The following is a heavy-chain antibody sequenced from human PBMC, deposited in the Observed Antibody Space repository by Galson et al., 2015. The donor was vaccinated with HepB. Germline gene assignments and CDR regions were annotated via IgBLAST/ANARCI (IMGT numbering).Heavy chain of an antibody. CDR3: ARGAAKYYDFWSGYYPCMDV. V-gene: IGHV3-74*01. CDR1: GFTFSRYW. CDR2: INSDGSST. Sequence: SLRLSCAASGFTFSRYWMHWVRQAPGKGLVWVSRINSDGSSTSYADSVKGRFTISRDNAKNTLYLQMNSLRAEDTAVYYCARGAAKYYDFWSGYYPCMDVWGQGTTVTVSS. J-gene: IGHJ6*02. D-gene: IGHD3-3*01.